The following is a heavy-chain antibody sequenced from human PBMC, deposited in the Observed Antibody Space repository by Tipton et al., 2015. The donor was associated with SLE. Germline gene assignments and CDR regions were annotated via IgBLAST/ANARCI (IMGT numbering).Heavy chain of an antibody. Sequence: GLVKPSETLSLTCNVSGGSISSSSYYWGWIRQPPGKGLEWIGSIYYSGSTYYNPSLKSRVTISVDTSKNQFSLKLSSVTAADTAVYYCARGSSSGTTIYWFDPWGQGTLVTVSS. CDR3: ARGSSSGTTIYWFDP. D-gene: IGHD1-7*01. J-gene: IGHJ5*02. V-gene: IGHV4-39*01. CDR1: GGSISSSSYY. CDR2: IYYSGST.